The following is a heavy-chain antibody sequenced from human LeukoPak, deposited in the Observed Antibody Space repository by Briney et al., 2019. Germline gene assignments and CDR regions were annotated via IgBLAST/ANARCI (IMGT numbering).Heavy chain of an antibody. J-gene: IGHJ4*02. CDR1: GFTFSSYW. V-gene: IGHV3-7*01. CDR2: IKKDGSEK. D-gene: IGHD5-18*01. Sequence: GGSLRLSCAASGFTFSSYWMSWVRQAPGKGLEWVANIKKDGSEKYYVDPVKGRFTISRDNAKTSLYLQMNSLRAEDTAVYYCARDLSGVTGYTYGRGIDYWGQGTLVTVSS. CDR3: ARDLSGVTGYTYGRGIDY.